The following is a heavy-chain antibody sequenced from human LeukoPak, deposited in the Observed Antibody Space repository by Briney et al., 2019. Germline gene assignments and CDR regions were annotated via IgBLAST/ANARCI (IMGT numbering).Heavy chain of an antibody. D-gene: IGHD2-15*01. J-gene: IGHJ6*02. Sequence: SQTLSLTYTVSGGSISSGSYWWSWIRQHPEKGLEWIGYVYYSGSTYYNPSLKSRVSISVDTSKNQLSLTLTSVTAADTAVYYCARGHRSSSAYHCNAMDVWGQGTTVTVS. CDR2: VYYSGST. V-gene: IGHV4-31*03. CDR3: ARGHRSSSAYHCNAMDV. CDR1: GGSISSGSYW.